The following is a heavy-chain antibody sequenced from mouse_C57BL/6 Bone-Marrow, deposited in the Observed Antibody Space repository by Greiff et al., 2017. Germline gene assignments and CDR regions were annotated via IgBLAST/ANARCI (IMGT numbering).Heavy chain of an antibody. CDR2: IYPSDSET. J-gene: IGHJ2*01. Sequence: VQLQQPGAELVRPGSSVKLSCKASGYTFTSYWMDWVKQRAGQGLEWIGNIYPSDSETHYNQKFKDKATLTVDKSSSTAYMQLSSLTSEDSAVYYCARFGYYTFFDYWGQGTTLTGSS. D-gene: IGHD2-3*01. V-gene: IGHV1-61*01. CDR3: ARFGYYTFFDY. CDR1: GYTFTSYW.